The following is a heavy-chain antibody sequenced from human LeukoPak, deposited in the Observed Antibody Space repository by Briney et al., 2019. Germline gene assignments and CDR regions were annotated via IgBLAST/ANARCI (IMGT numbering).Heavy chain of an antibody. CDR3: ARVENFSSGWYYFDY. Sequence: SVKVSCKASGGTFSSYAISWVRQAPGQGLEWMGGIIPIFGTANYAQKIQGRVTITADKSTSTAYMELSSLRSEDTAVYYCARVENFSSGWYYFDYWGQGTLVTVSS. CDR2: IIPIFGTA. J-gene: IGHJ4*02. V-gene: IGHV1-69*06. D-gene: IGHD6-19*01. CDR1: GGTFSSYA.